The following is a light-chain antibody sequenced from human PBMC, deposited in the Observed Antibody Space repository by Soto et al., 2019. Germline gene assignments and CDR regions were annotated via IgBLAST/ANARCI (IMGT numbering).Light chain of an antibody. CDR2: GAS. CDR1: QSVSSD. CDR3: QQYNNWPRT. J-gene: IGKJ1*01. Sequence: EIVMTQSPATLSVSPGERATLSCRASQSVSSDLAWYHQKPGQAPRLLIYGASTRATGIPARFSGSGSGTEFTLTINSLQPEDFAVYYCQQYNNWPRTFGQGTKV. V-gene: IGKV3-15*01.